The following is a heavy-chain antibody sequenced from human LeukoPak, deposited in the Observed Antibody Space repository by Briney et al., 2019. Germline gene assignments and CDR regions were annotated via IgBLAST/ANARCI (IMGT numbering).Heavy chain of an antibody. V-gene: IGHV1-18*04. J-gene: IGHJ4*02. CDR3: ARVNYDFWSGYYMYYFDY. CDR1: GYTFTGYY. Sequence: ASVKVSCKASGYTFTGYYMHWVRQAPGQGLEWMGWMNPNSGNTGYAQKLQGRVTMTTDTSTSTAYMELRSLRSDDTAVYYCARVNYDFWSGYYMYYFDYWGQGTLATVSS. CDR2: MNPNSGNT. D-gene: IGHD3-3*01.